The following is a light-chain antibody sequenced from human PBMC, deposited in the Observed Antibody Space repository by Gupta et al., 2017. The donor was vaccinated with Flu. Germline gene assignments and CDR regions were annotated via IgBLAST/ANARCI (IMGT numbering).Light chain of an antibody. J-gene: IGLJ3*02. Sequence: GHTVRITCSGDAVRNKYVNWYHQKPGPAPVLLIYKDNERHSGIPERFSGTSSGTTVTFTISGVQAEDEADYYCHSADSDGNKEVFGGGTKVTVL. CDR3: HSADSDGNKEV. CDR2: KDN. V-gene: IGLV3-25*03. CDR1: AVRNKY.